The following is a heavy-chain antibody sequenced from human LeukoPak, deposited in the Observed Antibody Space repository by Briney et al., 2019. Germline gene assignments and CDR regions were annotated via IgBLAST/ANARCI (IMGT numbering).Heavy chain of an antibody. CDR1: GFTFSSYG. D-gene: IGHD2-21*01. CDR3: ARGGAQYCGGDCSNFDY. V-gene: IGHV3-21*01. J-gene: IGHJ4*02. CDR2: ISISSSYI. Sequence: PGGSLRLSCAASGFTFSSYGMHWVRQAPGKGLEWVSSISISSSYIYYADSLKGRFTISRDNAKNSLYLQMNSLRAEDTAVYYCARGGAQYCGGDCSNFDYWGQGTLITVSS.